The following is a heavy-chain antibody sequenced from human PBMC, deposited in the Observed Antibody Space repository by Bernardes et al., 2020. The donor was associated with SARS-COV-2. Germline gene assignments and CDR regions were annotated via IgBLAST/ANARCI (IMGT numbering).Heavy chain of an antibody. CDR2: ISSSSSYI. CDR1: GFTFSSYS. J-gene: IGHJ3*02. V-gene: IGHV3-21*01. D-gene: IGHD3-3*01. Sequence: GGSLRLSCAASGFTFSSYSMNWVRQAPGKGLEWVSSISSSSSYIYYADSVKGRFTISRDNAKNSLYLQMNSLRAEDTAVYYCARDAQFGVVIIRAPGAFDIWGQGTMVTVSS. CDR3: ARDAQFGVVIIRAPGAFDI.